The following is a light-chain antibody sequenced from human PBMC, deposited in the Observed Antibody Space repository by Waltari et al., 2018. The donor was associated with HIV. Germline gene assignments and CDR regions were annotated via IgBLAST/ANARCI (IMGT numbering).Light chain of an antibody. J-gene: IGKJ2*01. CDR3: QQFNKYPPYT. Sequence: AIQLTQSPSSLSASVGDRVTITCRASQGIASALAWFQQTPGKSPRLLIYDASNLESGVPSRFSGSGSGTDFTLTISSLQPEDSATYYCQQFNKYPPYTFGQGTKVEIK. V-gene: IGKV1D-13*01. CDR1: QGIASA. CDR2: DAS.